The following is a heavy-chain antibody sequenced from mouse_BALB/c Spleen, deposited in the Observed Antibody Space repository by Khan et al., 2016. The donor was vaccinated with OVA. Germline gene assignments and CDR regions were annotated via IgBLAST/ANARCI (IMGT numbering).Heavy chain of an antibody. CDR3: ARHSDRYDFTY. D-gene: IGHD2-14*01. V-gene: IGHV2-4-1*01. CDR2: IWSGGST. Sequence: QVQLKQSGPGLVQPTQSLSITCTVSGFSLSTYGLHWVRQSPGKGLEWLGVIWSGGSTDYNEAFISRLTISKDNSKSQVVCKMNSLQADDTAIYXCARHSDRYDFTYWGQGTLVTVSA. CDR1: GFSLSTYG. J-gene: IGHJ3*01.